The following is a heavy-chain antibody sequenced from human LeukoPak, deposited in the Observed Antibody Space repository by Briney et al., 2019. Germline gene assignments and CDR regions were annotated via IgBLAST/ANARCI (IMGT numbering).Heavy chain of an antibody. CDR1: GYTLTKLS. CDR3: ATREYYYDSSGYYY. D-gene: IGHD3-22*01. Sequence: ASVKVSCKVSGYTLTKLSMHWVRQAPGKGLEWMGGFDPEDGETIYAQKFQGRVTMTEDTSTDTAYMELSSLRSEDTAVYYCATREYYYDSSGYYYWGQGTLVTVSS. J-gene: IGHJ4*02. CDR2: FDPEDGET. V-gene: IGHV1-24*01.